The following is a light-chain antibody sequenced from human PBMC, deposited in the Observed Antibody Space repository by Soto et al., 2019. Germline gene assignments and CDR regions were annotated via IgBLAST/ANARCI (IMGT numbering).Light chain of an antibody. CDR1: SSDVGSYDL. CDR2: EVS. V-gene: IGLV2-23*02. CDR3: CSYSGTSTVL. Sequence: QSVLTQPASVSGSPGQSVTISCTGTSSDVGSYDLVSWYQQHPGKAPKLMIYEVSQRPSGVSDRFSGSKSGNTASLTISGLQAEDDAEYHCCSYSGTSTVLFGGETKLTV. J-gene: IGLJ3*02.